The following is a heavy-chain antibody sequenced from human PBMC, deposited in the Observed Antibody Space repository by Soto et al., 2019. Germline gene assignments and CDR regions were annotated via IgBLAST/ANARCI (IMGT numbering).Heavy chain of an antibody. V-gene: IGHV1-69*01. CDR1: GGTFSRHA. J-gene: IGHJ4*02. CDR2: IIPIFGTA. Sequence: QVQLVQSGAEVRKPGSSVKVSCKASGGTFSRHAISWVRQAPGQGLEWMGGIIPIFGTANHAQKFQGRVMIIADESTSTVYMELSSLRSEDMAMYYCARGWGYDSNDYYYAYWGQGTLVIVSS. CDR3: ARGWGYDSNDYYYAY. D-gene: IGHD3-22*01.